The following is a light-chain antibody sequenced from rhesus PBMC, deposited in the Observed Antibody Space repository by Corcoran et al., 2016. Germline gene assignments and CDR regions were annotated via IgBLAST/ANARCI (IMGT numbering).Light chain of an antibody. CDR1: QDISGY. Sequence: DIQMTQSPSSLSASVGDTVTITCRASQDISGYLVRYQKKPGKAPKLLIYKASTLESGVPSRFSGSGFVTEFTLTIRSLQSGDFDIYYCKQYQNYPLTFGRATKVELK. V-gene: IGKV1-25*01. CDR3: KQYQNYPLT. J-gene: IGKJ4*01. CDR2: KAS.